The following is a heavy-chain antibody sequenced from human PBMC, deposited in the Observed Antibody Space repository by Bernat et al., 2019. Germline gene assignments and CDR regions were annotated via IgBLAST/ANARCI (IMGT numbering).Heavy chain of an antibody. CDR3: AKDVTAMVNLYFDY. Sequence: EVQLLESGGGLVQPGGSLRLSCAASGFTFSSYAMSWVRQAPGKGLEWVSAISGSGGSTYYADSVKDRFTISRDNSKNTLYLQMNSLRAEDTAVYDCAKDVTAMVNLYFDYWGQGTLVTVSS. V-gene: IGHV3-23*01. CDR1: GFTFSSYA. CDR2: ISGSGGST. J-gene: IGHJ4*02. D-gene: IGHD5-18*01.